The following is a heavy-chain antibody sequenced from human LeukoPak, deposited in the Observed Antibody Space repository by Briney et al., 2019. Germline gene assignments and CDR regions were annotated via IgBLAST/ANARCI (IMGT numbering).Heavy chain of an antibody. CDR2: IKFDESAT. Sequence: PGGSLRLSCAASGFTFSSYWMHWVRQAPGKGLVWVSRIKFDESATNYADSVKGRFTISRDNDRNTVYLQMNSLRAEDTAVYYCAKEKDPYSKLWAYNWFDPWGQGTLVTVSS. CDR3: AKEKDPYSKLWAYNWFDP. CDR1: GFTFSSYW. D-gene: IGHD4-11*01. V-gene: IGHV3-74*01. J-gene: IGHJ5*02.